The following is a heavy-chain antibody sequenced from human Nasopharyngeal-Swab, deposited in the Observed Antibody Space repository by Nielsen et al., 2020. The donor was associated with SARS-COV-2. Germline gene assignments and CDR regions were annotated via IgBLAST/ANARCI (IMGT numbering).Heavy chain of an antibody. J-gene: IGHJ3*02. CDR3: ARDIITGTIVGAFDI. V-gene: IGHV3-48*01. D-gene: IGHD1-7*01. Sequence: VRQAPGKGLEWVSYISSSSSTIYYADSVKGRSTISRDNAKNSLYLQMNSLRAEDTAVYYCARDIITGTIVGAFDIWGQGTMVTVSS. CDR2: ISSSSSTI.